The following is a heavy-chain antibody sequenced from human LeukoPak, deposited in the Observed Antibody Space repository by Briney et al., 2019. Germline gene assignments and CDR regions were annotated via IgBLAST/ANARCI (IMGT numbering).Heavy chain of an antibody. J-gene: IGHJ6*02. Sequence: SETLSLTCTVSGGSISSYYWSWIRQPPGKGLEWIGYIYYSGSTNYNPSLKSRVTISVDTSKNQFSLKLSSVTAADTAVYYCARVYGDYEVNYYGMDVWGQGTTVTVSS. CDR2: IYYSGST. CDR1: GGSISSYY. CDR3: ARVYGDYEVNYYGMDV. V-gene: IGHV4-59*12. D-gene: IGHD4-17*01.